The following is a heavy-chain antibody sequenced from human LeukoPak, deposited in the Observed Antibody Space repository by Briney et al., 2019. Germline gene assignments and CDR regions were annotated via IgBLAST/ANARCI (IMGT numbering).Heavy chain of an antibody. CDR2: IYYSGST. J-gene: IGHJ4*02. CDR3: ARDHGYSSGWHFDY. CDR1: GGSISSSSYY. D-gene: IGHD6-19*01. Sequence: SETLSLTCTVSGGSISSSSYYWGWIRQPPGKGLEWIGSIYYSGSTYYNPSLKSRVTISVDTSKNQFSLKLSSVTAADTAVYYCARDHGYSSGWHFDYWGQGTLVTVSS. V-gene: IGHV4-39*07.